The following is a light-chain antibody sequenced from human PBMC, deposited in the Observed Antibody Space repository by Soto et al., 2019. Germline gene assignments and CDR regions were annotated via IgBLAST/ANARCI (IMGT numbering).Light chain of an antibody. V-gene: IGKV2-30*01. Sequence: DVVMTQSPLSLPVTLGQTASISCRSSLSLVYSDENTYLNWFHQRPGQSPRRLFYKVSNRDSGVPDRFSASGSVTDFTLRINRVEAEDVGVYYCLQGSLCPPTLGQGTTVEIK. CDR3: LQGSLCPPT. CDR1: LSLVYSDENTY. J-gene: IGKJ1*01. CDR2: KVS.